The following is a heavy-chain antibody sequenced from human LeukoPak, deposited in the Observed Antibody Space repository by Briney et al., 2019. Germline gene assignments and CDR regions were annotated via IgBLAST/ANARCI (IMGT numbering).Heavy chain of an antibody. Sequence: GGSLRLSCAASGFTFSSYGMHWVRQAPGKGLEWVAVISYDGSNKYYADSVKGRFTISRDNSKNTLYLQMNSLRAEDTAVYYCAKEDQMGSSSWFYHYGMDVWGKGTTVTVSS. CDR1: GFTFSSYG. V-gene: IGHV3-30*18. J-gene: IGHJ6*04. CDR2: ISYDGSNK. D-gene: IGHD6-13*01. CDR3: AKEDQMGSSSWFYHYGMDV.